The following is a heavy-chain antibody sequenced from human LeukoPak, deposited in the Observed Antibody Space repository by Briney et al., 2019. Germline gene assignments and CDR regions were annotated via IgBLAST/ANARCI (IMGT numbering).Heavy chain of an antibody. CDR1: GYTFTNNA. CDR2: INTNTRNP. Sequence: ASVKLSCKSSGYTFTNNAVNWVRQAHGQGLELMGCINTNTRNPTYSQAFTGRLVFSLDTSVSTAYLQISSLKAEDTAVYYCARERGDRDTFDFWGQGTMVIVSS. V-gene: IGHV7-4-1*02. J-gene: IGHJ3*01. D-gene: IGHD7-27*01. CDR3: ARERGDRDTFDF.